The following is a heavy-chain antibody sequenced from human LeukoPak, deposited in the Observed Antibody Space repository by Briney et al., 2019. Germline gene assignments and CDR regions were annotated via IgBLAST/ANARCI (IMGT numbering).Heavy chain of an antibody. CDR2: IMPMFGKA. D-gene: IGHD3-9*01. CDR1: GYTFTGYY. CDR3: ARVGDVLRYFDWIGMFDY. J-gene: IGHJ4*02. V-gene: IGHV1-69*06. Sequence: ASVKVSCKASGYTFTGYYMHWVRQTPGQGLEWMGGIMPMFGKANYAQKFQGRVTTTADKATSTAYMELSSLRSEDTAVYYCARVGDVLRYFDWIGMFDYWGQGTLVTVSS.